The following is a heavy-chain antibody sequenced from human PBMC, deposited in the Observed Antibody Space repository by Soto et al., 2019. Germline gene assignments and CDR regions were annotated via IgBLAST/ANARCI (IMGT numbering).Heavy chain of an antibody. Sequence: QVQLVQSGAEVKKPGASVKVSCKASGYTFTNYGIHWVRQAPGQGLEWLGWVSAYNGERRYAQRVQARVIMTTDTSTTTAYMELRSLRSDDTAVYYCSRGTSIPASGDYWGQGTLVHVSS. J-gene: IGHJ4*01. CDR3: SRGTSIPASGDY. CDR2: VSAYNGER. V-gene: IGHV1-18*01. CDR1: GYTFTNYG. D-gene: IGHD6-6*01.